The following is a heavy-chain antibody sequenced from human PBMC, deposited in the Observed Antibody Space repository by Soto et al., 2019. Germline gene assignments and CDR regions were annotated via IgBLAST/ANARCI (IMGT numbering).Heavy chain of an antibody. CDR3: AKDDTAVADLFDY. Sequence: GGSLRLSCAPSGFTFSSYAMSWDRPAPGKGLEWVSAISGSGGSTYYADSVKGRFTISRDNSKNTLYLQMNSLRAEDTAVYYCAKDDTAVADLFDYWGQGTLVTVSS. V-gene: IGHV3-23*01. J-gene: IGHJ4*02. D-gene: IGHD6-19*01. CDR2: ISGSGGST. CDR1: GFTFSSYA.